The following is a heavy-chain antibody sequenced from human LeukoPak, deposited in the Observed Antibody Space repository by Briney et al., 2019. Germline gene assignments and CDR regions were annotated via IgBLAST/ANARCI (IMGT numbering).Heavy chain of an antibody. Sequence: SSETLSLTCTVSGGSISSYYWSWIRQPPGKGLEWIGYIYYSGSTNYNPSLKSRVTISVDTSKNQFSLKLSSVTAADTAVYYCARAPAGWFGDPDLYFDYWGQGTLVTVSS. V-gene: IGHV4-59*01. CDR1: GGSISSYY. J-gene: IGHJ4*02. CDR2: IYYSGST. CDR3: ARAPAGWFGDPDLYFDY. D-gene: IGHD3-10*01.